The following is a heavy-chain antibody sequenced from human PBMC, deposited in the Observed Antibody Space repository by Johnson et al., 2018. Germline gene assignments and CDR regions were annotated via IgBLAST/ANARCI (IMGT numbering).Heavy chain of an antibody. D-gene: IGHD3-22*01. J-gene: IGHJ6*02. CDR3: ARERSYDSGDYSLKYDYGMDV. CDR2: IISIFDKT. V-gene: IGHV1-69*12. CDR1: GGTFNNYA. Sequence: QVQLVQSGAEVKKPGSSMKVSCKASGGTFNNYAISWVRQAPGQGLEWMGGIISIFDKTDYAQKFQGRVTITADAATNTAYMEMSSTGSEDTAVYYCARERSYDSGDYSLKYDYGMDVWGQGTTVTVSS.